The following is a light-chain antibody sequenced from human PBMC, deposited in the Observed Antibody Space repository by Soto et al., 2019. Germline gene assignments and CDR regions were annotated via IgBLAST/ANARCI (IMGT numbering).Light chain of an antibody. J-gene: IGKJ5*01. V-gene: IGKV3-20*01. CDR3: QQYDGSPIT. CDR2: GAS. CDR1: QRVGSSR. Sequence: EIVLTQSPGTLSLSPGERATLSCRASQRVGSSRLGWYQQKPGQTPRLLIYGASSRAAGIPDRFSGSGSGTDFTLTISRLEPEDFAVYYCQQYDGSPITFGQGTRLEIK.